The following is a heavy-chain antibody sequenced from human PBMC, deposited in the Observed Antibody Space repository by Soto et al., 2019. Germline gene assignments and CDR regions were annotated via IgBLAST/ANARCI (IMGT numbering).Heavy chain of an antibody. V-gene: IGHV1-2*02. J-gene: IGHJ5*02. D-gene: IGHD3-10*01. CDR2: IKPKSGNT. CDR1: GYTFTDFY. CDR3: TKDPHGSYNWLEP. Sequence: QVQLVQSGAEVKKPGASVKVSCKASGYTFTDFYIQWVRQAPGQGLEWMGWIKPKSGNTKYEQKSQSADTMTRDTSISTAYMEVRGQTADDTVGYYCTKDPHGSYNWLEPVVQVTLGSV.